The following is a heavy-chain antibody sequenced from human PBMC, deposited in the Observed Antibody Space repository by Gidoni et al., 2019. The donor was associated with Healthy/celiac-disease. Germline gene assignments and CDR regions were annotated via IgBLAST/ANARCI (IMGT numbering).Heavy chain of an antibody. V-gene: IGHV3-30-3*01. CDR2: RAYDGSNK. CDR1: GFPFRSYA. D-gene: IGHD5-18*01. Sequence: QVQLVASGGVVVQPGRSLRLSCAASGFPFRSYAMHWVRQAPGKGLEWVAVRAYDGSNKYYADSVESRFTISRDNAKNTLYLQMNSLRAEDTAVYYCARALDTAMVYNYYYYYGMDVWGQGTTVTVSS. J-gene: IGHJ6*02. CDR3: ARALDTAMVYNYYYYYGMDV.